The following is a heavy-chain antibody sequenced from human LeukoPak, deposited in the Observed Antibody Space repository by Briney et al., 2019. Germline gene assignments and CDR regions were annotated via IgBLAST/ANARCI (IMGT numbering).Heavy chain of an antibody. CDR3: AKEGGGYCSGGSCSFDY. J-gene: IGHJ4*02. Sequence: GGSLRLSCAASEFTFSSYAMSWVRQAPGEGLEWVSAISGSDGSTYYGDSVKGRFTISRDNSKNTLYLQMNSLRAEDTAVFYCAKEGGGYCSGGSCSFDYWGQGTLVTVSS. D-gene: IGHD2-15*01. V-gene: IGHV3-23*01. CDR2: ISGSDGST. CDR1: EFTFSSYA.